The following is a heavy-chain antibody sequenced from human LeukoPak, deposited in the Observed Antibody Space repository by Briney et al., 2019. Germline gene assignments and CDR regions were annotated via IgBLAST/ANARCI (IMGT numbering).Heavy chain of an antibody. V-gene: IGHV1-69*05. Sequence: SVKVSCKASGGTFSSYAISWVRQAPGQGLEWIGGIIPIFGTANYAQKFQGRVTITTDESTSTAYMELSSLRSEDTAVYYCAREKWFGELPPSNWFDPWGQGTLVTVSS. D-gene: IGHD3-10*01. CDR3: AREKWFGELPPSNWFDP. J-gene: IGHJ5*02. CDR1: GGTFSSYA. CDR2: IIPIFGTA.